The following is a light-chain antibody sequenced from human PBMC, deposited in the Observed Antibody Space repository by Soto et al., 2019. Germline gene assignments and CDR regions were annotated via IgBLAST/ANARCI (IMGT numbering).Light chain of an antibody. J-gene: IGKJ1*01. CDR2: DTS. CDR3: QQYDSFSVT. Sequence: DIVLTQSPGTLSLSPGERATLSCRASQSVGSSYLAWYQQKPGQAPRLLIYDTSSRAAGIPDRFSGSGSGTEFTLTISSPQPDDFATYYCQQYDSFSVTFGQGTKVDIK. V-gene: IGKV3-20*01. CDR1: QSVGSSY.